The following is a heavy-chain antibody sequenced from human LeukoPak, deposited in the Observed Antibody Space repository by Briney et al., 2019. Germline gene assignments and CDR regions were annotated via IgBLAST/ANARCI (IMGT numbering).Heavy chain of an antibody. V-gene: IGHV3-48*01. CDR2: ISSDSGTI. Sequence: PGGSLRLSCGASGLTFSRYSMNWVRQAPGKGLEWVSYISSDSGTIYQADSVKGRFTISRDNAKNSLYLQMNSLRAEDTAVYHCARAAQPGFDPWGQGTLVIVSS. CDR1: GLTFSRYS. D-gene: IGHD1-14*01. J-gene: IGHJ5*02. CDR3: ARAAQPGFDP.